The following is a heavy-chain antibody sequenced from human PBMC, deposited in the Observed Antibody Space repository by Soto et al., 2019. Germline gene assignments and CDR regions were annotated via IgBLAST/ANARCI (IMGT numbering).Heavy chain of an antibody. CDR1: GYSFTSYW. D-gene: IGHD3-22*01. Sequence: GESLKISCKGSGYSFTSYWIGWVRQMPGKGLEWMGIIYRGDSDTRYSPSVKGQVTISADKSISTAYLQWSSLKASDTAMYYCAREGPLDYDSNPPAFDIWGQGTMVTVSS. J-gene: IGHJ3*02. CDR2: IYRGDSDT. CDR3: AREGPLDYDSNPPAFDI. V-gene: IGHV5-51*01.